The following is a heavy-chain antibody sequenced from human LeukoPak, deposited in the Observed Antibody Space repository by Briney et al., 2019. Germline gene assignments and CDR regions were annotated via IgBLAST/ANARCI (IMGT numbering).Heavy chain of an antibody. J-gene: IGHJ4*02. Sequence: GESLKISCKGSGYSFTSYWIVWVRQMPGKGLEWMGIIYPSDSDTTYSPTFQGQVTISADKSIATAYLQWSSLEASDTAMYYCARAVSGSYSYSFDYWGQGTLVTVSS. CDR2: IYPSDSDT. CDR1: GYSFTSYW. D-gene: IGHD1-26*01. CDR3: ARAVSGSYSYSFDY. V-gene: IGHV5-51*01.